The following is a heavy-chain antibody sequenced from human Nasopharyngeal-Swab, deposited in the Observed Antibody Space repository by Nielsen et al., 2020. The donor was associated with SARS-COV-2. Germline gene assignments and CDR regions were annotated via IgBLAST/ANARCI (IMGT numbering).Heavy chain of an antibody. CDR3: ARGFRRGSYYDNIGAGS. CDR2: ISSTNNFI. J-gene: IGHJ5*02. D-gene: IGHD3-22*01. V-gene: IGHV3-21*01. CDR1: EFTFSDYV. Sequence: GGSLRLSCSVSEFTFSDYVMNWVRQAPGKGLEWVSSISSTNNFIFYADSVKGRFTISRDNTKNSLYLQMNTLRVADTAVYYCARGFRRGSYYDNIGAGSWGQGTLVTVSS.